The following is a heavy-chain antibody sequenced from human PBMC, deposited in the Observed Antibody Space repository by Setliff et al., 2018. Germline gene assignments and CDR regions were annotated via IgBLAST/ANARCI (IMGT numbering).Heavy chain of an antibody. Sequence: SVKVSCKASGATFSSYGISWVRQAPGQGLEWMGGTIPMFGTTEYAQKFQGRLTIITDESTNTAFMQLSSLRSDDTAVYYCVREGVDSRSSTDYRYYMDVWGKGTTGTAP. CDR1: GATFSSYG. D-gene: IGHD3-22*01. V-gene: IGHV1-69*05. CDR3: VREGVDSRSSTDYRYYMDV. CDR2: TIPMFGTT. J-gene: IGHJ6*03.